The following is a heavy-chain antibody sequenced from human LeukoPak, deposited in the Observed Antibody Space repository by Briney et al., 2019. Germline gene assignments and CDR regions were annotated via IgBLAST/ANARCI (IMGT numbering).Heavy chain of an antibody. V-gene: IGHV3-7*03. CDR2: IREDGTEK. D-gene: IGHD3-10*01. Sequence: GGSLRLSCAASGFTFNKHWMSWIRQAPGKGLEWVATIREDGTEKKYVDSVKGRFTISRDNAKNSLYLQMNSLRAEDTAVYYCARSMYYYGSGIDPWGQGTLVTVSS. J-gene: IGHJ5*02. CDR3: ARSMYYYGSGIDP. CDR1: GFTFNKHW.